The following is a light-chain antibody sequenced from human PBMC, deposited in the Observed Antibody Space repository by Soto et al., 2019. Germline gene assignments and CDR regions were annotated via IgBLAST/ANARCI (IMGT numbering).Light chain of an antibody. CDR1: QSVSSSY. V-gene: IGKV3-20*01. CDR2: AAS. J-gene: IGKJ1*01. CDR3: QQYCSSPWT. Sequence: EIVLTQSPGTLSLSPGERATLSCRASQSVSSSYFAWYQQKPGQAPRLLIYAASSRATGTADRCSGSGSGTYLPLIISTREPEDSAVYDWQQYCSSPWTFGQGTTVEIK.